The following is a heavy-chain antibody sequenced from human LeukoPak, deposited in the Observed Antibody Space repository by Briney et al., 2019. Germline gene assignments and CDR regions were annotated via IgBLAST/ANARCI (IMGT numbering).Heavy chain of an antibody. D-gene: IGHD3-22*01. V-gene: IGHV3-23*01. CDR1: GFTFSSYA. J-gene: IGHJ4*02. Sequence: GGSLRLSCAASGFTFSSYAMSWVRQAPGKGLEWVSAISGSGGSTCYADSVKGRFTISRDNSKNTLYLQMNSLRAEDTAVYYCARPYYYDSSGYYPLGYWGQGTLVTVSS. CDR3: ARPYYYDSSGYYPLGY. CDR2: ISGSGGST.